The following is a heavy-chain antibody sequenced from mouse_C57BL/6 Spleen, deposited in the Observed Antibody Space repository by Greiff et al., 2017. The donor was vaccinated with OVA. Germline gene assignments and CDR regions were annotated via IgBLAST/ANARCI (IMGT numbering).Heavy chain of an antibody. V-gene: IGHV1-82*01. CDR1: GYAFSSSW. CDR3: AVGYDAMDY. D-gene: IGHD2-10*02. J-gene: IGHJ4*01. Sequence: VKLMESGPELVKPGASVKISCKASGYAFSSSWMNWVKQRPGKGLEWIGRIYPGDGDTNYNGKFKGKATLTADKSSSTAYMQLSSLTSEDSAVYFCAVGYDAMDYWGQGTSVTVSS. CDR2: IYPGDGDT.